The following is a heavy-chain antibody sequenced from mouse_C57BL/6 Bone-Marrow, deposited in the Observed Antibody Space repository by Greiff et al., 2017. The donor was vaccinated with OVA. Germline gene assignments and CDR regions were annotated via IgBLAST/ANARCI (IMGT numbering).Heavy chain of an antibody. CDR2: ISSGSSTI. D-gene: IGHD2-10*01. CDR3: ARRTYYGNYLMDY. Sequence: DVMLVESGGGLVKPGGSLKLSCAASGFTFSDYGMHWVRQAPEKGLEWVAYISSGSSTIYYADTVKGRFTISRDNAKNTLFLQMTSLRSEDTAMYYCARRTYYGNYLMDYWGQGTSVTVSS. V-gene: IGHV5-17*01. J-gene: IGHJ4*01. CDR1: GFTFSDYG.